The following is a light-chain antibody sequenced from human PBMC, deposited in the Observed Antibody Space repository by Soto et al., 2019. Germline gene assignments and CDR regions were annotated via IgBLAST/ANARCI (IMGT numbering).Light chain of an antibody. V-gene: IGKV4-1*01. Sequence: DIVMTQSPDSLTLSLGERATINCKSSQSVFSRFRNKNYLGWFQQKPGQTPRLLIYWASTRESGVSDRFSGSGSGTDFTVTIDSLQAEDVAVYYCQQYYTTASWTFGQGTKVDIK. CDR1: QSVFSRFRNKNY. CDR3: QQYYTTASWT. CDR2: WAS. J-gene: IGKJ1*01.